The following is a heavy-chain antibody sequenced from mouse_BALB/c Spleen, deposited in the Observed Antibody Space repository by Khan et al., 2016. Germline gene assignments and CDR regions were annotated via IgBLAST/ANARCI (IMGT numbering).Heavy chain of an antibody. D-gene: IGHD1-1*01. CDR3: ESYYGSSYAMDY. V-gene: IGHV1-7*01. CDR1: GYTFTSYW. CDR2: INPSTGYT. Sequence: QVQLQQPGAELAKPGASVKMSCKASGYTFTSYWMHWVKQRPGQGLEWIGYINPSTGYTEYNQKFKDKATLTADKSSSTAYMQLSSLTSEDSAVYYCESYYGSSYAMDYWGQGTSVTVSS. J-gene: IGHJ4*01.